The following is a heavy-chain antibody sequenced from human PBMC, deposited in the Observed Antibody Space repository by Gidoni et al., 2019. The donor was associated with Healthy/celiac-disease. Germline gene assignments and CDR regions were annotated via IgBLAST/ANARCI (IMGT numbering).Heavy chain of an antibody. D-gene: IGHD4-17*01. V-gene: IGHV3-11*05. Sequence: QVQLVEYGGGLVKPGGSQTLSCAASGFTLSDYYISWVRLSPGKGLTWFSYISISSSYTNYADSVMSRFTISRDNAKNSLYLQMNSLRAEDTAVYYCARDPPYGDYGDYWGQGTLVTVSS. CDR2: ISISSSYT. CDR1: GFTLSDYY. J-gene: IGHJ4*02. CDR3: ARDPPYGDYGDY.